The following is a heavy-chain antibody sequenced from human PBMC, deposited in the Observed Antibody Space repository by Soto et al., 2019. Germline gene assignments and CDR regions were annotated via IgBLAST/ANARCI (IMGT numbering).Heavy chain of an antibody. Sequence: ASVKVSCKASGYTCTSYAMHWVRQAPGQRLEWMGWINAGNGNTKYSQKFQGRVTITRDTSASTAYMELSSLRSEDTAVYYCARDSASVPALYYFDYWGRGTLVTVSS. CDR1: GYTCTSYA. J-gene: IGHJ4*02. D-gene: IGHD2-2*01. CDR2: INAGNGNT. CDR3: ARDSASVPALYYFDY. V-gene: IGHV1-3*01.